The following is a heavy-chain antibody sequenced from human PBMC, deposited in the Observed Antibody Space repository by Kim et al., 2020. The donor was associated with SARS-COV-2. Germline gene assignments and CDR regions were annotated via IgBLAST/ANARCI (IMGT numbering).Heavy chain of an antibody. CDR1: GGSISSSSYY. CDR3: ARHRNYGMDV. V-gene: IGHV4-39*01. J-gene: IGHJ6*02. Sequence: SETLSLTCTVSGGSISSSSYYWGWIRQPPGKGLEWIGSIYYSGSTYYNPSLKSRVTISVDTSKNQFSLKLSSVTAADTAVYYCARHRNYGMDVWGQGTTVTVSS. CDR2: IYYSGST.